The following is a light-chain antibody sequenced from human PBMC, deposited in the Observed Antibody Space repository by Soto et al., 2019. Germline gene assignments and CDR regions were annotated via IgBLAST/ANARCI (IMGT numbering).Light chain of an antibody. J-gene: IGLJ1*01. CDR3: SSYTSSTTRV. CDR2: EVS. Sequence: LTQPASVSGSPGQSITISCTGTSSDVGGYHYVSWYQQHPGKAPKLMIYEVSNRPSGVSNRFSGSKSGNTASLTISGLQAEDEADYYCSSYTSSTTRVFGTGTKVTVL. V-gene: IGLV2-14*01. CDR1: SSDVGGYHY.